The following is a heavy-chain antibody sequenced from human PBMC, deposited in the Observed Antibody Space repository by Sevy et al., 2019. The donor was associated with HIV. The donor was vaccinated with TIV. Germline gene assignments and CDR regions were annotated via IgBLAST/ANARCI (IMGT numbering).Heavy chain of an antibody. CDR1: GFTFSDYY. V-gene: IGHV3-11*01. Sequence: GGSLRLSCAASGFTFSDYYMSWIRQAPGKGLEWVSYISSSGSTIYYADSVKGRFTMSRDNAKNSLYLQMNSLRVEDTAVYYCARARYSSTWYIEGYWGQGTLVTVSS. J-gene: IGHJ4*02. CDR3: ARARYSSTWYIEGY. CDR2: ISSSGSTI. D-gene: IGHD6-13*01.